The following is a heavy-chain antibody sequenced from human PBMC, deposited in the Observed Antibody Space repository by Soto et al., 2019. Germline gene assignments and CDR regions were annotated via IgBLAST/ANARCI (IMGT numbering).Heavy chain of an antibody. J-gene: IGHJ4*02. D-gene: IGHD6-13*01. Sequence: QVHLVESGGGVVQPGRSLRLSCVASGFTFSRYGMHWVRQAPGKGLEWVAVIWYDGSQKYYADSVKGRFTISRDGSNNTLSLQMNSLRAEDTAVYYCARDLYSSSLDYWGQGTLVTVSS. V-gene: IGHV3-33*01. CDR1: GFTFSRYG. CDR2: IWYDGSQK. CDR3: ARDLYSSSLDY.